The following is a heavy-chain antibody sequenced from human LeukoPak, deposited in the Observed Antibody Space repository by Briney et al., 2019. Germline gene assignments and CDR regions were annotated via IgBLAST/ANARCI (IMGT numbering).Heavy chain of an antibody. V-gene: IGHV4-39*07. CDR3: ARNLGSRDRFDP. Sequence: SETLSLTCTVSGGSISSSSYYWGWIRQPPGKGLEWIGSIYYSGSTYYNPSLKSRVTISVDTFKNQFSLKLSSVTAADTAVYYCARNLGSRDRFDPWGQGTLVTVSS. CDR2: IYYSGST. D-gene: IGHD3-10*01. J-gene: IGHJ5*02. CDR1: GGSISSSSYY.